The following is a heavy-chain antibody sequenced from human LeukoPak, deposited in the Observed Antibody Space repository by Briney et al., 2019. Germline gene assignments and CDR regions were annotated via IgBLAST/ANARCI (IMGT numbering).Heavy chain of an antibody. CDR2: ISGSGGST. CDR1: GFTFSSYA. Sequence: GGSLRLSCAASGFTFSSYAMSWVRQAPGKGLEWVSSISGSGGSTYYADSVKGRFTISTDNSKNTLYLQMNSLRAEDTAVYYCARDPATGYSSSWLRYYYYYMDVWGKGTTVTVSS. V-gene: IGHV3-23*01. CDR3: ARDPATGYSSSWLRYYYYYMDV. D-gene: IGHD6-13*01. J-gene: IGHJ6*03.